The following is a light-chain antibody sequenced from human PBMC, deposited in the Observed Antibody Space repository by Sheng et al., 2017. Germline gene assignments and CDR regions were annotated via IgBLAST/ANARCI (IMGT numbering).Light chain of an antibody. CDR1: QSISNY. Sequence: DIQMTQSLSTLSASVGDRVTITCRASQSISNYLAWYQQKSGKAPKLLIYKASNLESGVPSRFSGSGSGTEFTLTISSLRPDDSATYYCQQYNTYPWTFGQGTKVEIK. V-gene: IGKV1-5*03. CDR3: QQYNTYPWT. J-gene: IGKJ1*01. CDR2: KAS.